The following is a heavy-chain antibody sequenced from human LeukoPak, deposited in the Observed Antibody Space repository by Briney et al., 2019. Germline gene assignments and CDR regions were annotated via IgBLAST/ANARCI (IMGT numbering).Heavy chain of an antibody. D-gene: IGHD3-10*01. CDR2: TYYTSNSYN. Sequence: QTLSLTCAVSGDSVCSNSAAWDWLRQSPSRGLEWVGRTYYTSNSYNDYALSANSRITINPDTSKNQFSLQLNSVTPEDTAVYYCARARVVRGIFDYWGQGTLVTVSS. J-gene: IGHJ4*02. V-gene: IGHV6-1*01. CDR3: ARARVVRGIFDY. CDR1: GDSVCSNSAA.